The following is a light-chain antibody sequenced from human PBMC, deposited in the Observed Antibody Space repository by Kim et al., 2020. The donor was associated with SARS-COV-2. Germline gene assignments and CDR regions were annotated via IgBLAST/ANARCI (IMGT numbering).Light chain of an antibody. Sequence: DIQMTQSPSILSASVGDRVTITCRASQSINTWLAWYQQKPGKAPKLLIYKASTLESGVPSTFSGSGSGTEFTLTISSLQPDDFATYYCQHYNSYPWTFGQGTKVEVK. J-gene: IGKJ1*01. V-gene: IGKV1-5*03. CDR3: QHYNSYPWT. CDR2: KAS. CDR1: QSINTW.